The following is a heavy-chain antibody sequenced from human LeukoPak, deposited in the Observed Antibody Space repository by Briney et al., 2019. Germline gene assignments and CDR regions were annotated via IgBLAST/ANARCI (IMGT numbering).Heavy chain of an antibody. CDR2: MNPNSGNT. CDR1: GYTFTSYD. V-gene: IGHV1-8*01. CDR3: ARDHPQYYYGSGSYGAYNWFDP. Sequence: ASVKVSCKASGYTFTSYDINWVRQATGQGLEWMGWMNPNSGNTGYAQKFQGRVTITRDTSASTAYMELSSLRSEDTAVYYCARDHPQYYYGSGSYGAYNWFDPWGQGTLVTVSS. J-gene: IGHJ5*02. D-gene: IGHD3-10*01.